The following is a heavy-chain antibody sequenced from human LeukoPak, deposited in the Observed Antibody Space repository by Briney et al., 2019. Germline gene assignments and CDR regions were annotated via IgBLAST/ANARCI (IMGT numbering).Heavy chain of an antibody. D-gene: IGHD6-13*01. J-gene: IGHJ4*02. CDR1: GYTFTSYA. CDR2: INAGNGNT. CDR3: ARDLRNRIAAAGYFDY. V-gene: IGHV1-3*01. Sequence: GSVKVSCKASGYTFTSYAMHWVRQAPGQRLECMGWINAGNGNTKYSQKFQGRVTITRDTSASTAYMELSSLRSEDTAVYYCARDLRNRIAAAGYFDYWGQGTLVTVSS.